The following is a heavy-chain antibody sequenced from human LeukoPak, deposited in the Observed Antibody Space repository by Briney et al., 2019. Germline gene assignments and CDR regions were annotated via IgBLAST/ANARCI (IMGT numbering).Heavy chain of an antibody. CDR3: AKMSSGQTYFHY. Sequence: PGGSLRLSCAASGFTFSSYAMSWVRQAPGKGLEWVSAISDSGGSTYYADSVKGRFTISRDNSKNTLYLQMNSLRAEDTAVYYCAKMSSGQTYFHYWGQGTLVTVSS. V-gene: IGHV3-23*01. J-gene: IGHJ4*02. CDR1: GFTFSSYA. CDR2: ISDSGGST. D-gene: IGHD5-12*01.